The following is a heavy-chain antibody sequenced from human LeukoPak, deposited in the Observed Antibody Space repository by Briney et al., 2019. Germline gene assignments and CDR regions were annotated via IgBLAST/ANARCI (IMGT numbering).Heavy chain of an antibody. CDR3: ARVGYYDSSGVTPRG. V-gene: IGHV4-34*01. CDR1: GGSFSAYY. D-gene: IGHD3-22*01. J-gene: IGHJ4*02. Sequence: PSETLSLTCAVYGGSFSAYYWSWIRQPPGKGLEWIGEINRSGSTNYNPSLKSRVTISVDTSKNQFSLKLSPVTAADTAVYYCARVGYYDSSGVTPRGWGQGTLVTASS. CDR2: INRSGST.